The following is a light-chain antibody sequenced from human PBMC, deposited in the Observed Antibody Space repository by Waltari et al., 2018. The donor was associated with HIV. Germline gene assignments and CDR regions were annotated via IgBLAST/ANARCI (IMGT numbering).Light chain of an antibody. CDR1: SPNMASGRD. V-gene: IGLV1-40*01. CDR3: QSYDSSLSGWV. CDR2: VNN. Sequence: QSVLQTPPSVPGAPCQRHTISCTGMSPNMASGRDAHWYQQLPGTAPKLLIYVNNNRPSGVPDRFSGSKSGPSASLAITGLQAEDEADYYCQSYDSSLSGWVFGGGPKLTVL. J-gene: IGLJ3*02.